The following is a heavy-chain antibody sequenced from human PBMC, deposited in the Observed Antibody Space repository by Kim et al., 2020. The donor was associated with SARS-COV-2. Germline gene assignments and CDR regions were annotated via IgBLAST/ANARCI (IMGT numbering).Heavy chain of an antibody. CDR1: GYSFTSYW. CDR3: ARLAPGIAAADGAFDI. Sequence: GESLKISCKGSGYSFTSYWIGWVRQMPGKGLEWMGIIYPGDSDTRYSPSFQGQVTISADKSISTAYLQWSSLKASDTAMYYCARLAPGIAAADGAFDIWGQGTMVTVSS. J-gene: IGHJ3*02. V-gene: IGHV5-51*01. D-gene: IGHD6-13*01. CDR2: IYPGDSDT.